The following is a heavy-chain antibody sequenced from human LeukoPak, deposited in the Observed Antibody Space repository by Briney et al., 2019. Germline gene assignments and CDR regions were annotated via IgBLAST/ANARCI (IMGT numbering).Heavy chain of an antibody. D-gene: IGHD1-26*01. CDR3: ARGLVRVVGVDY. J-gene: IGHJ4*02. Sequence: ASVKVSCKASGYTFTGYYMHWVRQAPGQGLEWMGWINPNSGGTNYAQKFQGRVTMTRDTSISTAYMELSRLRSADTAVYYCARGLVRVVGVDYWGQGTLVTVSS. V-gene: IGHV1-2*02. CDR1: GYTFTGYY. CDR2: INPNSGGT.